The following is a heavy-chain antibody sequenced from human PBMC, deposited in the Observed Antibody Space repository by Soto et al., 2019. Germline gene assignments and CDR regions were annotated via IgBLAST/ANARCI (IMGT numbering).Heavy chain of an antibody. J-gene: IGHJ4*02. V-gene: IGHV4-34*01. CDR1: GGSFSGYY. CDR3: AREKDFDY. D-gene: IGHD2-15*01. CDR2: INHSGST. Sequence: SETLSLTCAVYGGSFSGYYWSWIRQPPGKGLEWIGEINHSGSTNYNPSLKSRVTISVDTSKNQFSLKLSSVTAADTAVYYCAREKDFDYWGQGTLVTVSS.